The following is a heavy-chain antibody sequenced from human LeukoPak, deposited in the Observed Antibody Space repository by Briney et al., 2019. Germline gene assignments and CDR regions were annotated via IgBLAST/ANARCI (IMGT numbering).Heavy chain of an antibody. CDR3: PKVTDNYGYHIHYFVF. J-gene: IGHJ4*02. CDR2: ISASGAST. V-gene: IGHV3-23*01. D-gene: IGHD5-18*01. Sequence: AGSLSLTCAASGFTFSSYAWSWVRQAPGKGLEWVSGISASGASTYYADSVKGRFTISRDNSKNTLYLQMNSLRAEDTAVYYCPKVTDNYGYHIHYFVFCGQKALVTVSS. CDR1: GFTFSSYA.